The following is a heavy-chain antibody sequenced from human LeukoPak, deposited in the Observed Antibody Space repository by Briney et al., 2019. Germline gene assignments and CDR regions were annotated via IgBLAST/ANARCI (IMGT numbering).Heavy chain of an antibody. V-gene: IGHV4-61*02. Sequence: KSSQTLSLTCTVSGGSISSGSYYWSWIRQPAGKGLEWIGRIYTSGSINYNPSLKSRVTISVDTSKNQFSLKLSSVTAADTAVYYCARGKVGTDFDYWGQGTLVTVSS. CDR2: IYTSGSI. CDR1: GGSISSGSYY. CDR3: ARGKVGTDFDY. J-gene: IGHJ4*02. D-gene: IGHD1-1*01.